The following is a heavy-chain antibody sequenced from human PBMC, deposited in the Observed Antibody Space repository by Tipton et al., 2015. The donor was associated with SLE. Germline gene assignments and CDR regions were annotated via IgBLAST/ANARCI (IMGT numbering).Heavy chain of an antibody. CDR1: GFTFSSYS. D-gene: IGHD1-26*01. CDR3: ARGGLVGPTDY. V-gene: IGHV3-21*01. Sequence: SLRLSCAASGFTFSSYSMNWVRQAPGKGLEWVSSISSSSSYIYYADSVKGRFTISRDNAKNSLYLQMNSLRAEDTAVYYCARGGLVGPTDYWGQGTLVTVSS. CDR2: ISSSSSYI. J-gene: IGHJ4*02.